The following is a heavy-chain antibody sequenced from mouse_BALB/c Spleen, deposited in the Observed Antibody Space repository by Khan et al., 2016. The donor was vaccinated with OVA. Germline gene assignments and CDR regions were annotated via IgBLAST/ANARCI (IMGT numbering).Heavy chain of an antibody. D-gene: IGHD2-14*01. CDR3: ARSTDRYAFVY. V-gene: IGHV3-8*02. J-gene: IGHJ3*01. CDR2: IIYTGYT. Sequence: EVQLQESGPSLVKPSQTLSLTCSVTGDSITTGYWNWIRKFPGNKLEYMGYIIYTGYTYYNPSLKSRISITRHTSNNQYYLQLNSVTDEDTATYYCARSTDRYAFVYWGQGTLVTGSA. CDR1: GDSITTGY.